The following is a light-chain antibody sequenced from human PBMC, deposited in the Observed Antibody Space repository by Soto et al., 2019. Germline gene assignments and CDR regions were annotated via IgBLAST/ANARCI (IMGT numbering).Light chain of an antibody. CDR3: QQSAT. CDR1: QSVSSSF. J-gene: IGKJ3*01. CDR2: DAS. V-gene: IGKV3-20*01. Sequence: EIVLAQSPGTLSLSPGESATLSCRASQSVSSSFLAWYQQKPGQPPRLLIYDASSRPPGIPDRFSGSGSGTDFTLTISRLEPEDFAVYYCQQSATFGPGTKVDI.